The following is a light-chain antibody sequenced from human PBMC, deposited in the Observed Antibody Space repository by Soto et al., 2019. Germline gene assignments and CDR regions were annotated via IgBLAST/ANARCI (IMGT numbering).Light chain of an antibody. CDR1: QSVSSSF. CDR3: QQYGSSPT. V-gene: IGKV3-20*01. CDR2: GAS. J-gene: IGKJ1*01. Sequence: EIVLTQSPGTLSLSPGERATLSCRASQSVSSSFLAWYQQKPDQAPRLLIYGASSRTTGIPDRFSGSGSGTDITLTISRLEPEDFAVYYCQQYGSSPTFGQGTKVEIK.